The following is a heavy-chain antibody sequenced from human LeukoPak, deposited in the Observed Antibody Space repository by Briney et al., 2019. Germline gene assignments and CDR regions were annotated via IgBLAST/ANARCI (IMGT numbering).Heavy chain of an antibody. CDR3: ARAPTGDPLLDY. CDR1: GGTFSSYT. Sequence: SVKVSCKASGGTFSSYTISWVRQAPGQGLEWMGRIIPILGIANYAQKFQGRVTITADTSTSTAYMELSSLRSEDTAVYYCARAPTGDPLLDYWGQGTLVTVSS. V-gene: IGHV1-69*02. J-gene: IGHJ4*02. CDR2: IIPILGIA.